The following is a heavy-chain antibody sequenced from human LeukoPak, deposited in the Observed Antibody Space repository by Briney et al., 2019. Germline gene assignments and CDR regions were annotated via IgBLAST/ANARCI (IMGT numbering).Heavy chain of an antibody. CDR3: ARGGFYDGSGSYFDY. CDR2: IGTAGDT. Sequence: AGGSLRLSCAASGFTFSSCDMHWVRQATGKGLEWVSAIGTAGDTYYPGSVKGRFTISRENAKNSLYLQMNSLRAGDTAVYYCARGGFYDGSGSYFDYWGQGTLVTVSS. V-gene: IGHV3-13*01. D-gene: IGHD3-10*01. CDR1: GFTFSSCD. J-gene: IGHJ4*02.